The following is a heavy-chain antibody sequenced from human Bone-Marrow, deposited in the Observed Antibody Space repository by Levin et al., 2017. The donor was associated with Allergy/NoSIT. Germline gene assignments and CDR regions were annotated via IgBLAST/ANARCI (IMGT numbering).Heavy chain of an antibody. V-gene: IGHV4-61*01. CDR2: IYHSGST. Sequence: ESLKISCPVSGGSVSSGSYYWSWIRQPPGKGLEWIAYIYHSGSTKYNPSLKSRVTISLDTSRNQFPLRLTSLTAADTAVYYCARGSYFGGLSFDCWGKGTLVTVSS. D-gene: IGHD4-23*01. CDR3: ARGSYFGGLSFDC. J-gene: IGHJ4*02. CDR1: GGSVSSGSYY.